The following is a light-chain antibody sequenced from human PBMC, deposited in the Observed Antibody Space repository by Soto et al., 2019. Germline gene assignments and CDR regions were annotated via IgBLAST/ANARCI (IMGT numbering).Light chain of an antibody. CDR3: EYYGTSIT. CDR1: QTVSRN. J-gene: IGKJ4*01. CDR2: GTS. V-gene: IGKV3-20*01. Sequence: EVVMTQSPATLSVSPGERASLSCRASQTVSRNLAWYQQRPGQAPRLLIHGTSNRATGIPDRFSGSGSGTDFTLTFTRLEPEDFAVYYCEYYGTSITFGGGTKVDIK.